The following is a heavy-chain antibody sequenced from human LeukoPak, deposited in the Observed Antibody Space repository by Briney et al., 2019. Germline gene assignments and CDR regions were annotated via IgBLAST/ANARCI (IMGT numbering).Heavy chain of an antibody. CDR3: AREKCGGSNDY. CDR1: GGSISGYY. CDR2: IYYSGIS. J-gene: IGHJ4*02. V-gene: IGHV4-59*01. D-gene: IGHD2-21*01. Sequence: PSETLSLTCAVSGGSISGYYWSWIRQPPGKGLEWIGYIYYSGISNYNPSLKSRVTISVDTSNNQFSLRLSSVTAADTAMYYCAREKCGGSNDYWGQGTLVTVSS.